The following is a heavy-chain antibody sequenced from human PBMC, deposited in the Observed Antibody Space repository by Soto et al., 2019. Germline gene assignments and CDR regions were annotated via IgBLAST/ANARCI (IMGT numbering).Heavy chain of an antibody. CDR2: IGSSSTSI. J-gene: IGHJ4*02. D-gene: IGHD3-22*01. CDR1: GFIFSDYT. Sequence: GGSLRLSCAASGFIFSDYTMNWVRQAPGKGLEWVSCIGSSSTSIYYADSVKGRFTISRDNAKNSLSLQLNNLGAEDTAVYYCARDGSRGFYLNYWGQGTLVTVSS. V-gene: IGHV3-21*06. CDR3: ARDGSRGFYLNY.